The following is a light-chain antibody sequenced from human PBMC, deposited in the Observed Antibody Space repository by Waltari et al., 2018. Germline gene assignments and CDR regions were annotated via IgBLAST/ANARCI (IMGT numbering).Light chain of an antibody. CDR1: QSLLHSNGYNY. CDR3: MQALQTPWT. CDR2: LGS. Sequence: DIVMTQSLLSLPVTPGEPASLPCRSSQSLLHSNGYNYLDWYLQKPGQSPQLLIYLGSNRASGVPDRFSGSGSGTEFTLKISRVEAEDVGVYYCMQALQTPWTFGQGTKVEVK. J-gene: IGKJ1*01. V-gene: IGKV2-28*01.